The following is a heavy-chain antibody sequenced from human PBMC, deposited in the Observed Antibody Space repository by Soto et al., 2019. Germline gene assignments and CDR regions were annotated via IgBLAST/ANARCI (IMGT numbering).Heavy chain of an antibody. D-gene: IGHD6-6*01. J-gene: IGHJ6*02. CDR1: GYTLTELS. V-gene: IGHV1-24*01. CDR3: ATGGSARPGFSSDYYYGMDV. Sequence: ASVKVSCKVSGYTLTELSMHWVRQAPGKGLEWMGGFDPEDGETIYAQKFQGRVTMTEDTSTDTAYMELSSLRSEDTAVYYCATGGSARPGFSSDYYYGMDVWGQGTTVTVSS. CDR2: FDPEDGET.